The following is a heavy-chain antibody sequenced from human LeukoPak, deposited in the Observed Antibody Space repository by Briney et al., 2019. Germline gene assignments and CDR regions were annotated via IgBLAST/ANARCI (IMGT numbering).Heavy chain of an antibody. CDR1: GGSFSGYH. CDR2: INHSGST. D-gene: IGHD4-17*01. Sequence: SETLSLTCAVYGGSFSGYHWSWIRQPPGKGLEWIGEINHSGSTNYNPSLKSRVTISVDTSKNQFSLKLSSVTAADTAVYYCARGVLTGTFDYWGQGTLVTVSS. J-gene: IGHJ4*02. CDR3: ARGVLTGTFDY. V-gene: IGHV4-34*01.